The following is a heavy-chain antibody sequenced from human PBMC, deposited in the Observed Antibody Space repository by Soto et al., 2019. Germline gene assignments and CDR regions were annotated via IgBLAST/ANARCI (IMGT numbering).Heavy chain of an antibody. CDR3: ARDPWITGTTPPYYYYGMDV. D-gene: IGHD1-7*01. Sequence: QVQLVESGGGVVQPGRSLRLSCAASGFTFSSYAMHWVRQAPGKGLEWVAVISYDGSNKYYADSVKGRFTISRDNSKNTLYLQMNSLRAEDTAVYYCARDPWITGTTPPYYYYGMDVWGQGTTFTVSS. V-gene: IGHV3-30-3*01. J-gene: IGHJ6*02. CDR1: GFTFSSYA. CDR2: ISYDGSNK.